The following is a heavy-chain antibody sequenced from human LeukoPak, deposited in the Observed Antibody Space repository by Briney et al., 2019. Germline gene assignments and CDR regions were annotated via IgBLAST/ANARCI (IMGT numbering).Heavy chain of an antibody. CDR2: IYYSGST. Sequence: SETLPLTCTVSGGSISSSSYYWGWIRQPPGKGLEWIGSIYYSGSTYYNPSLKSRVTISVDTSKNQFSLKLSSVTAADTAVYYCARGISSAGPYNWFDPWGQGTLVTVSS. CDR3: ARGISSAGPYNWFDP. CDR1: GGSISSSSYY. V-gene: IGHV4-39*07. J-gene: IGHJ5*02. D-gene: IGHD6-13*01.